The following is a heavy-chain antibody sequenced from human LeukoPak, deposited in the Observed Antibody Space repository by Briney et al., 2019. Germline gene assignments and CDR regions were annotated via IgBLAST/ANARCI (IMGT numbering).Heavy chain of an antibody. CDR2: ISGSGGST. V-gene: IGHV3-23*01. Sequence: PGGSLRLSCAASGFTFSSYAMSWVRQAPGKGLEWVSAISGSGGSTYYADSVKGRFTISRDNSKNTLYLQMNSLRAEDTAVYYCAKDLTPGNYYDSSGYWEYWGQGTLVTVSS. CDR1: GFTFSSYA. D-gene: IGHD3-22*01. J-gene: IGHJ4*02. CDR3: AKDLTPGNYYDSSGYWEY.